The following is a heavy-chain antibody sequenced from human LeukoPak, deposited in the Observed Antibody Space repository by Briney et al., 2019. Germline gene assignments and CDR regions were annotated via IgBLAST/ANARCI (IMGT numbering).Heavy chain of an antibody. J-gene: IGHJ4*02. CDR1: GGSISGYY. V-gene: IGHV4-59*08. CDR2: IYHNGGT. D-gene: IGHD6-19*01. Sequence: SETLSLTCTVSGGSISGYYWSWIRQPPGKGLEWIGYIYHNGGTNYNPSLQSRLTISVDTSKNQFSLKLSSVTAADTAVYYCAGHLRAVAGGRYFDYWGQGTQVTVSS. CDR3: AGHLRAVAGGRYFDY.